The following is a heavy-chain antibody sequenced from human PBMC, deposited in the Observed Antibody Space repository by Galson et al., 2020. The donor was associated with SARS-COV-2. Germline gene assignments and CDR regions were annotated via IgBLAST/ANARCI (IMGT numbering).Heavy chain of an antibody. V-gene: IGHV1-69*13. J-gene: IGHJ6*03. CDR2: LRPIFGTV. CDR1: GGTFKNYG. CDR3: AKDGGWRSGATYYMDV. Sequence: SVKVSCKASGGTFKNYGLSWLRQAPGQGLEWMGGLRPIFGTVNYAQKFQARVTITADESTSTSYMEVNSLRSDDTAVYYCAKDGGWRSGATYYMDVWGKGTTVTVSS. D-gene: IGHD1-1*01.